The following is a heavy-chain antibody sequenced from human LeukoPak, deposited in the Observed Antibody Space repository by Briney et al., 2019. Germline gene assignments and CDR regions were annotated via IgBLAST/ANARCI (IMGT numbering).Heavy chain of an antibody. CDR3: ARRYPGFSEAFDI. J-gene: IGHJ3*02. CDR1: AFIFSGHW. D-gene: IGHD1-14*01. Sequence: PGGSLRLSCEGSAFIFSGHWMNWVRQTPGKGLEWVASIKEDGSERQYVDSVKGRFSISRDNTKGSLFLQLNSLRAEDTAVYYCARRYPGFSEAFDIWGQGTMVTVSS. CDR2: IKEDGSER. V-gene: IGHV3-7*03.